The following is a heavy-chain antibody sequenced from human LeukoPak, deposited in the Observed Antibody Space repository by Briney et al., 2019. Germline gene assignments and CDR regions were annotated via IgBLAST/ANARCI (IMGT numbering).Heavy chain of an antibody. CDR1: GYTFTSYD. J-gene: IGHJ4*02. CDR3: ARATYFYDSSGLGEYYFDY. CDR2: ISAYNGNT. Sequence: ASVKVSCKASGYTFTSYDITWVRQAPGQGLEWMGRISAYNGNTNYAQKLQGRVSMTTDTSTSTAYMELRSLRSEDTAVYYCARATYFYDSSGLGEYYFDYWGQGTLVTVSS. D-gene: IGHD3-22*01. V-gene: IGHV1-18*01.